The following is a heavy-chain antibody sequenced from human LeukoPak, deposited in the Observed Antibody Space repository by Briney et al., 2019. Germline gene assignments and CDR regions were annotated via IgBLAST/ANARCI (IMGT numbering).Heavy chain of an antibody. CDR2: VSGNGGIT. CDR3: GKDRPNYYDSSGHYYRRNGDY. CDR1: GFTFSSYE. V-gene: IGHV3-23*01. Sequence: GGSLRLSCAASGFTFSSYEMNWVRQAPGKGLEWVSSVSGNGGITYYTDSVKGRFTISRDNSKSTLYLQMNSLRAEDTAIYYCGKDRPNYYDSSGHYYRRNGDYWGQGTLVTVSS. D-gene: IGHD3-22*01. J-gene: IGHJ4*02.